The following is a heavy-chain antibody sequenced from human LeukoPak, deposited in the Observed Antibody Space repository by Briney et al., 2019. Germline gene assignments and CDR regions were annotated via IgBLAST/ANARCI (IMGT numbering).Heavy chain of an antibody. Sequence: SVKVSCNASGGTFSSYAISWVRQAPGQGVEWMGGIIPIFGTANYAQKFQGRVTITADESTSTAYMELSSLRSEDTAVYYCAREQPHYYYYYMDVWGKGTTVTVFS. CDR2: IIPIFGTA. J-gene: IGHJ6*03. CDR1: GGTFSSYA. CDR3: AREQPHYYYYYMDV. V-gene: IGHV1-69*01. D-gene: IGHD5-18*01.